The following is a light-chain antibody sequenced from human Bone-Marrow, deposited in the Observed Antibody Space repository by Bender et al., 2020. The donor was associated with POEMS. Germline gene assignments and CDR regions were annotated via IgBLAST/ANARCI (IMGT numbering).Light chain of an antibody. CDR3: SAWDDSLSGWV. CDR2: YDD. Sequence: QSVVTQPPSLSEAPTQRVTISCSGSSSNIGNHGVNWYQQLPGEAPKLLIYYDDLLTTGVSDRFSASKSGTSAYLAISELQSEDAAVYYCSAWDDSLSGWVFGGGTKLTVL. V-gene: IGLV1-36*01. J-gene: IGLJ3*02. CDR1: SSNIGNHG.